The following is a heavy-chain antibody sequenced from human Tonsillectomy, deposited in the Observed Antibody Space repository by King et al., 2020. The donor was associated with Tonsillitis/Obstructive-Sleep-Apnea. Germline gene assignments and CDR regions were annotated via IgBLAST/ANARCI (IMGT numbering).Heavy chain of an antibody. Sequence: VQLVESGAEVKKPGESLRISCKGSGYSFTSYWISWVRQMPGKGLEWMGRIDPSDSYTNYSPSFQGHVTISADKSISTAYLQWSSLKASDTAMYYCARFYYYGSGRGNMDVWGEGTTVTVSS. J-gene: IGHJ6*04. CDR1: GYSFTSYW. V-gene: IGHV5-10-1*03. CDR2: IDPSDSYT. D-gene: IGHD3-10*01. CDR3: ARFYYYGSGRGNMDV.